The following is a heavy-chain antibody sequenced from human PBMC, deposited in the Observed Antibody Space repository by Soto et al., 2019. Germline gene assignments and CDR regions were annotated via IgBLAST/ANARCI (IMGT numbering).Heavy chain of an antibody. CDR1: GFTFNSYS. Sequence: GGSLRLSCAASGFTFNSYSMNWVRQAPGKGLEWVSYISSGSGTIYYADSVKGRITVSRDNAKNSLYLQMNSLRDEDTAVYYCARRGVAVAQQYFQHWGQGTLVTVSS. J-gene: IGHJ1*01. CDR3: ARRGVAVAQQYFQH. CDR2: ISSGSGTI. D-gene: IGHD6-19*01. V-gene: IGHV3-48*02.